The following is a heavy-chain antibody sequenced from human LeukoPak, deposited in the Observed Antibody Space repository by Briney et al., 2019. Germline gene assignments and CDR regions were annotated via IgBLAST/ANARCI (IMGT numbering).Heavy chain of an antibody. J-gene: IGHJ4*02. V-gene: IGHV1-24*01. D-gene: IGHD3-3*02. CDR1: GYTLTELS. CDR2: FDPEDGET. Sequence: ASVKVSCKVSGYTLTELSMHWVRQAPGKGLEWMGGFDPEDGETIYAQKFQGRVTMTTDTSTSTAYMELRSLRSDDTAVYYCARKKLGSFDYWGQGTLVTVSS. CDR3: ARKKLGSFDY.